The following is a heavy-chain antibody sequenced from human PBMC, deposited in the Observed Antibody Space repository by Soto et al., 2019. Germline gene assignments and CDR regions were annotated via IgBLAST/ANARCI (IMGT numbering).Heavy chain of an antibody. Sequence: PSQTLSLTCAISGDSVSSNSAAWNWIRQSPSRGLEWLGRTYYRSKWYNDYAVSVKSRITINPDTSKNQFSLQLNSVTPEDTAVYYCARLAPASSIAVAGGYYCGMDVWGQGTTVTVSS. D-gene: IGHD6-19*01. CDR1: GDSVSSNSAA. CDR3: ARLAPASSIAVAGGYYCGMDV. CDR2: TYYRSKWYN. V-gene: IGHV6-1*01. J-gene: IGHJ6*02.